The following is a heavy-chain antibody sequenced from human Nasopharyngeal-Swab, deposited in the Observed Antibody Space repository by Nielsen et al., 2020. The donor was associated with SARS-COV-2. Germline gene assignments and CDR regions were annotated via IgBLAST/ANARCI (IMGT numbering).Heavy chain of an antibody. J-gene: IGHJ6*03. CDR1: GYSFTSYW. CDR3: ATASGSYYHYYYMDV. D-gene: IGHD1-26*01. CDR2: IDPSDSYT. Sequence: GESLKISCKGSGYSFTSYWISWVRQMPGKGLEWMGRIDPSDSYTNYSPSFQGHVTISADKSISNAYLQWSSLKASDTAMYYCATASGSYYHYYYMDVWGKGTTVTVSS. V-gene: IGHV5-10-1*01.